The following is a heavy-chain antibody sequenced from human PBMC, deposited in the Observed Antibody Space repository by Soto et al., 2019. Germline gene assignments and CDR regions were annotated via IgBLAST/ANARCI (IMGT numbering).Heavy chain of an antibody. CDR2: INHSGST. D-gene: IGHD3-16*01. CDR1: GGSFSGYY. J-gene: IGHJ5*02. CDR3: ARGLYGGWFDP. Sequence: QVQLQQWGAGLLKPSETLSLTCAVYGGSFSGYYWSWIRQPPGKGLEWIGEINHSGSTNYNPSLKSRVTISVDTSQTQFSLKLSSVTAADTAVYYCARGLYGGWFDPWGQGTLVTVSS. V-gene: IGHV4-34*01.